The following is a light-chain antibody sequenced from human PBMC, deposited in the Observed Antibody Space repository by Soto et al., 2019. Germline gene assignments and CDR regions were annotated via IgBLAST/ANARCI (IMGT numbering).Light chain of an antibody. Sequence: DIVMTQSPDSLAVSLGERATINCKSSQSLLANCNNQNCLAWYQHKPGQPPKMLILWASTRESGVPARFSGSGSGTDFTLTISSLQAEDAAVYYCQHFFSPPFPFGQGTKLEIK. CDR3: QHFFSPPFP. J-gene: IGKJ2*01. V-gene: IGKV4-1*01. CDR1: QSLLANCNNQNC. CDR2: WAS.